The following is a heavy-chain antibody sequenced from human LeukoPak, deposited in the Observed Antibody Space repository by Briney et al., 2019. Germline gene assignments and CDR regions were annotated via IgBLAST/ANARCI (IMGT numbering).Heavy chain of an antibody. Sequence: GGSLRLSCAASGFTFSSYWMSWVRQAPGKGLEWVANIKQDGSEKYYVDSVKGRFTISRDNAKNSLYLQMNSLRAEDTAVYYCARVLLWFGELLLGFDYWGQGTLVTVSS. J-gene: IGHJ4*02. CDR2: IKQDGSEK. CDR3: ARVLLWFGELLLGFDY. V-gene: IGHV3-7*01. CDR1: GFTFSSYW. D-gene: IGHD3-10*01.